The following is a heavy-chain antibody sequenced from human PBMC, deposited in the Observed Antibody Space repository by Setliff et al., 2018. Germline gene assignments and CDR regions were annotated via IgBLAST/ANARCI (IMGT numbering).Heavy chain of an antibody. D-gene: IGHD6-6*01. Sequence: SVKGSCKASGGIFNRFSITWVRQAPGQGLEWMGRIIPLFETTNYVEKFQGRVTITADKSTSTAYMELSMLTSEDTAVYYCALEYSNSSPTVYYYMDVWGKGTTVTVSS. J-gene: IGHJ6*03. CDR3: ALEYSNSSPTVYYYMDV. CDR1: GGIFNRFS. V-gene: IGHV1-69*06. CDR2: IIPLFETT.